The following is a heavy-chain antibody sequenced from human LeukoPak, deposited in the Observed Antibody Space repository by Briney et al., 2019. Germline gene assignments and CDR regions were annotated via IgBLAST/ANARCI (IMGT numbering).Heavy chain of an antibody. CDR1: GFTISSYS. Sequence: GGSLRLSCAASGFTISSYSVNWVRQAPGKGLEWVSSISSSSSYIYYADSVKGRFTISRDNAKNSLYLQMNSLRAEDTAVYYCARDLEYSYAPIWGQGTLVTVSS. J-gene: IGHJ4*02. CDR2: ISSSSSYI. V-gene: IGHV3-21*01. CDR3: ARDLEYSYAPI. D-gene: IGHD5-18*01.